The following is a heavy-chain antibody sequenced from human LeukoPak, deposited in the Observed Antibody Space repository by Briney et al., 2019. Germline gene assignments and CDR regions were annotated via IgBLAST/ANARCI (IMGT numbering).Heavy chain of an antibody. Sequence: SETLSLTCTVSGGSVSSGSYYWSWIRQPPGKGLEWIGYMYYSGSTNYNPSLKSRVTISVGTSKNQFSLKLSSVTAADTAVYYCARDCGGDCYPKYYFDYWGQGTLVTVSS. V-gene: IGHV4-61*01. CDR1: GGSVSSGSYY. CDR2: MYYSGST. D-gene: IGHD2-21*02. CDR3: ARDCGGDCYPKYYFDY. J-gene: IGHJ4*02.